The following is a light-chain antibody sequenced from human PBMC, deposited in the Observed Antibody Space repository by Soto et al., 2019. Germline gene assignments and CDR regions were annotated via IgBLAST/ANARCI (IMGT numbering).Light chain of an antibody. CDR1: QSVRNVS. J-gene: IGKJ2*01. V-gene: IGKV3-20*01. CDR3: QQSGSSPRT. CDR2: DAY. Sequence: EIVLTQSPGTLYLSPGERATLSCRASQSVRNVSLAWYQQKPGQAPRLLIYDAYNRATGIPDRFSGSGSGTDFTLTINRLETDDFAVDYCQQSGSSPRTFGQGTKLEIK.